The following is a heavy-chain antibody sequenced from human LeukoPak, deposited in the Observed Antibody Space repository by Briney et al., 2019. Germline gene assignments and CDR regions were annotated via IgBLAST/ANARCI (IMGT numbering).Heavy chain of an antibody. Sequence: PGWSLRVSCAGTVFTFISYAMNGLRQAPGKGLDGVAVIWYDGSNKYYADSVKGRFTISRDNSKNTLYLQMNSLRAEDTAVYYCARAGGSGSGTFDYWGQGTLVTVSS. CDR1: VFTFISYA. D-gene: IGHD3-10*01. CDR3: ARAGGSGSGTFDY. V-gene: IGHV3-33*08. J-gene: IGHJ4*02. CDR2: IWYDGSNK.